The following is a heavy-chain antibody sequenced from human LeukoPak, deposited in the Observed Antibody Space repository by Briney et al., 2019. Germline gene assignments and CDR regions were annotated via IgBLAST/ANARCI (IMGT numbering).Heavy chain of an antibody. V-gene: IGHV1-24*01. CDR1: GYTLTELS. Sequence: ASVKVSCKVSGYTLTELSMHWVRQAPGKGLEWMGGFDPEDGETIYAQKFQGRVTMTEDTSPDTAYMELSSLRSEDTAVYYCATVGVRIVATTYNWLDPWGQGTLVTVSS. CDR3: ATVGVRIVATTYNWLDP. J-gene: IGHJ5*02. D-gene: IGHD5-12*01. CDR2: FDPEDGET.